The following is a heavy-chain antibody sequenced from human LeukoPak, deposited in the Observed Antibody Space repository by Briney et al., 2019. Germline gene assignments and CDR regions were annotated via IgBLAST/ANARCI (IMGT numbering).Heavy chain of an antibody. CDR2: IYSGGST. CDR3: ARLSGYSSLNFDY. D-gene: IGHD5-18*01. V-gene: IGHV3-53*01. J-gene: IGHJ4*02. CDR1: GFTVSSNY. Sequence: PGGSLRLSCAASGFTVSSNYMSWVRQAPGKGLEWVSVIYSGGSTYYADSVKGRFTIPRDNSKNTLYLQMNSLRAEDTAVYYCARLSGYSSLNFDYWGQGTLVTVSS.